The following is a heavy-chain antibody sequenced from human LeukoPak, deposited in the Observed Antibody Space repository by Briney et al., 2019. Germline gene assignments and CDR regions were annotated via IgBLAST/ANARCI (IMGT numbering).Heavy chain of an antibody. CDR2: MYHSGDT. CDR1: GYSVSSGYY. J-gene: IGHJ5*02. Sequence: SETLPLTCTVSGYSVSSGYYWGWIRQPPGKGLEWIGSMYHSGDTYYNPSLKSRVTISVDTSKNQVSLKLSSVTAADTAVYYCARSKAHLSTSWYGSWFDPWGQGTLVTVSS. CDR3: ARSKAHLSTSWYGSWFDP. D-gene: IGHD2-2*01. V-gene: IGHV4-38-2*02.